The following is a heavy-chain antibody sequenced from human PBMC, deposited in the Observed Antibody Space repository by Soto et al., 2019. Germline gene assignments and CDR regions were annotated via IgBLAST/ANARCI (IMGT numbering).Heavy chain of an antibody. CDR2: INSDGSST. J-gene: IGHJ6*01. CDR3: ERDPVEAGERSGCSCSYYYYGMAV. Sequence: GGSLRLSCAASGFTFSSYWTHWVRQAPGKGLVWVSRINSDGSSTSYADSVKGRFTISRDNAKNTLYLQMNSLRAEETAVYYCERDPVEAGERSGCSCSYYYYGMAVWGQG. D-gene: IGHD2-15*01. V-gene: IGHV3-74*01. CDR1: GFTFSSYW.